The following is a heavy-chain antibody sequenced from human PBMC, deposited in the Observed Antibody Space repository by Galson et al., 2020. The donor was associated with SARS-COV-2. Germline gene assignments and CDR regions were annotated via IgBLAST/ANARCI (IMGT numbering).Heavy chain of an antibody. V-gene: IGHV2-70*11. CDR1: GFSLSTSGMC. CDR3: ARGIGYCSSTSCSDYYYYGMDV. CDR2: IDWDDDK. D-gene: IGHD2-2*01. Sequence: SGPTLVKPTQTLTLTCTFSGFSLSTSGMCVSWIRQPPGKALEWLARIDWDDDKYYSTSLKTRLTISKDTSKNQVVLTMTNMDPVDTATYYCARGIGYCSSTSCSDYYYYGMDVWGQGTT. J-gene: IGHJ6*02.